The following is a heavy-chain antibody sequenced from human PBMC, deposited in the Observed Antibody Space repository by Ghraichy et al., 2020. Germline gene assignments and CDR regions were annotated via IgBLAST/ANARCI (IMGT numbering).Heavy chain of an antibody. J-gene: IGHJ5*01. Sequence: SQTLSLTCAVSGDSISSGRYWGWIRQPPGKGLEWIATVHSTGNTYYNPSLESRVTISTDTSTDQFSLKVASVTAADTAIYYCVSDDNRNNWFYYWGRGTLVTVSS. V-gene: IGHV4-38-2*01. CDR1: GDSISSGRY. CDR3: VSDDNRNNWFYY. D-gene: IGHD2/OR15-2a*01. CDR2: VHSTGNT.